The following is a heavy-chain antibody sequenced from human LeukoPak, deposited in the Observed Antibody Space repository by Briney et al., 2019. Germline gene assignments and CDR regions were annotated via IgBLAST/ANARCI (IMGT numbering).Heavy chain of an antibody. CDR1: GFTFSSYE. D-gene: IGHD1-1*01. Sequence: PGGSLRLSCAASGFTFSSYEMNWVRQTPGKGLEWVAFIWYDGNEIYYADSVKGRFTISRDNSRNTLYLQMNSLRTEDTAVYYCAREQQGRRAAFDYWGQGTPVTVSS. V-gene: IGHV3-30*02. CDR2: IWYDGNEI. CDR3: AREQQGRRAAFDY. J-gene: IGHJ4*02.